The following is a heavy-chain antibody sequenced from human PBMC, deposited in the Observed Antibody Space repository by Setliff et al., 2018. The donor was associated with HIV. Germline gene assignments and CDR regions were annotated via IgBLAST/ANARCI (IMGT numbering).Heavy chain of an antibody. Sequence: PSCEASGFTFSSHWMTWVRQAPGKGLEWVSYISSSGSTIYYSDSVKGRFFISRDNTRNLLYLEMRSLRAEDTAVYYCAGSRGYFVQADWGQGTLVTVSS. J-gene: IGHJ4*02. V-gene: IGHV3-48*03. CDR2: ISSSGSTI. CDR3: AGSRGYFVQAD. D-gene: IGHD1-1*01. CDR1: GFTFSSHW.